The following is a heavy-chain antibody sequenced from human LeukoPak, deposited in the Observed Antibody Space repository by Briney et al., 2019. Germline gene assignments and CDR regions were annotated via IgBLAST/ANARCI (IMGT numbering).Heavy chain of an antibody. CDR1: GGTFSSYA. CDR2: IIPIFGTA. CDR3: ARGVGATTAAFDI. V-gene: IGHV1-69*05. Sequence: VASVKVSCKASGGTFSSYAISWVRQAPGQGLELKGRIIPIFGTANYAQKFQGRVTITTDESTSTAYMELSSLRSEDTTVYYCARGVGATTAAFDIWGQGTMVTVSS. D-gene: IGHD1-26*01. J-gene: IGHJ3*02.